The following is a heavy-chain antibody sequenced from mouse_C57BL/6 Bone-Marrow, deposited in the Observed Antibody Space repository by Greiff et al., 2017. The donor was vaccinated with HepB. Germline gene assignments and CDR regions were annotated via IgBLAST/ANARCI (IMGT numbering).Heavy chain of an antibody. CDR3: ARPPLYSNLGMDY. CDR2: IDPSDSYT. D-gene: IGHD2-5*01. J-gene: IGHJ4*01. Sequence: QVQLQQPGAELVRPGTSVKLSCKASGYTFTSYWMHWVKQRPGQGLEWIGVIDPSDSYTNYNQKFKGKAPLTVDTSSSTAYMQLSSLTSEDSAVYYCARPPLYSNLGMDYWGQGTSVTVSS. V-gene: IGHV1-59*01. CDR1: GYTFTSYW.